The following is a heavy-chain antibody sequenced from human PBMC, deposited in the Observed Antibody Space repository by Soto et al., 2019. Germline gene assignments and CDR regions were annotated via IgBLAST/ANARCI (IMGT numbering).Heavy chain of an antibody. V-gene: IGHV1-2*02. CDR3: ARGGEFCSTGSCNSSLGDAFDV. J-gene: IGHJ3*01. CDR1: GYTFSDYY. D-gene: IGHD2-15*01. Sequence: QVQLVQSGAEVKKPGASMKVSCKASGYTFSDYYMHWVRQAPGQGLECMGWISPNNGATNYAQKFQDRVTMTREASITTAYMGLGRLGSDDTAVYYCARGGEFCSTGSCNSSLGDAFDVWGQGTTVTVSS. CDR2: ISPNNGAT.